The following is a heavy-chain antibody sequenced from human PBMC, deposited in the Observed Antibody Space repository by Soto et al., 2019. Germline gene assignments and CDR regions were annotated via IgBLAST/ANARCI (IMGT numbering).Heavy chain of an antibody. CDR3: AKLLLWFGELWDPFDY. CDR1: GFTFSSYA. CDR2: ITGSGGST. D-gene: IGHD3-10*01. V-gene: IGHV3-23*01. Sequence: PGGSLRLSCAASGFTFSSYAMSWVRQAPGKGLEWVSAITGSGGSTYYADSVKGRFTISRDNSKNTLYLQMNSLRAEDTAVYYCAKLLLWFGELWDPFDYWGQGTLVTVSS. J-gene: IGHJ4*02.